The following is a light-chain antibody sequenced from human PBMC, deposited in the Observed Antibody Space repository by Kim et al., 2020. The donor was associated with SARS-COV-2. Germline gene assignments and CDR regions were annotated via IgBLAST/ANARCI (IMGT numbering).Light chain of an antibody. CDR2: DAS. CDR3: QQRSNWQYT. Sequence: EIVLTQSPATLSVSPGERATLSCRASQSVSSYLAWYQQKPGQAPRLLIYDASKRTTGIPARFSGSGSGTDFTLTISSLEPEDFAVYYCQQRSNWQYTFGQGTKLEI. CDR1: QSVSSY. J-gene: IGKJ2*01. V-gene: IGKV3-11*01.